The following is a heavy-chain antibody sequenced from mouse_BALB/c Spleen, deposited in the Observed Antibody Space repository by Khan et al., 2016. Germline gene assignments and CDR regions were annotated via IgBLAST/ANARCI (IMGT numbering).Heavy chain of an antibody. V-gene: IGHV3-2*02. D-gene: IGHD2-4*01. J-gene: IGHJ2*01. CDR1: AYSITSDYA. CDR2: ISYSGST. Sequence: EVKLEVSGPGLVKPSQSLSLTCTVTAYSITSDYAWNWIRQFPGNKLEWMGYISYSGSTSYNPSLKSRISITRDTSKNQFFLQLNSVTTEDTATYYCARYYDYDFDYWGQGTTLTVSS. CDR3: ARYYDYDFDY.